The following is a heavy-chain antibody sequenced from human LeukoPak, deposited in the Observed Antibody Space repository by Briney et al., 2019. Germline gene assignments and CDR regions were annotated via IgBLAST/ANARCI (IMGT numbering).Heavy chain of an antibody. J-gene: IGHJ4*02. CDR3: ARIREDSSGWYRWTYFDY. D-gene: IGHD6-19*01. CDR2: IYHSGST. V-gene: IGHV4-4*02. Sequence: SGTLSLTCAVSGGSISSSNWWSWVRQPPGKGLEWIGEIYHSGSTNYNPSLKSRVTISVDKSKNQFSLKLSSVTAADTAVYYCARIREDSSGWYRWTYFDYWGQGTLVTVSS. CDR1: GGSISSSNW.